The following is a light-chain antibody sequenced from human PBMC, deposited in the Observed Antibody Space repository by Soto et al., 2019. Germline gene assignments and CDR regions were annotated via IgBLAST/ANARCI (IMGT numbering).Light chain of an antibody. V-gene: IGKV1-33*01. CDR3: QQYDDLPLT. Sequence: DIQMTQSPSSLSASVGDRVTITCQASQDITNYLSWYQQKPGKAPKLLIYDASNLETGVTSRFSGRGSGTDFTFTISSLQTEDRAKYDCQQYDDLPLTFGGGTKVEI. CDR1: QDITNY. CDR2: DAS. J-gene: IGKJ4*01.